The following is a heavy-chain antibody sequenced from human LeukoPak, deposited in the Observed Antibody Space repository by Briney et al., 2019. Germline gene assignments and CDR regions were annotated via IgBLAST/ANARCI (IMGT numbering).Heavy chain of an antibody. CDR1: GFILGDYA. Sequence: GGSLRLSCTASGFILGDYAMSWVRQAPGKGVEWVGFIRSKAYGATTEYAASVKGRFTISRDDSKSIAYLQMNSLKTEDTAVYYCTRDTAEFYDSSGYAGDWGQGTLVTVSS. CDR3: TRDTAEFYDSSGYAGD. D-gene: IGHD3-22*01. J-gene: IGHJ4*02. CDR2: IRSKAYGATT. V-gene: IGHV3-49*04.